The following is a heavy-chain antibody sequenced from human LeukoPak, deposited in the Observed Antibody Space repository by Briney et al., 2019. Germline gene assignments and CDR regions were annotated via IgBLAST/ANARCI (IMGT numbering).Heavy chain of an antibody. V-gene: IGHV4-59*12. CDR2: IHSSGST. J-gene: IGHJ4*02. Sequence: PSETLSLTCTVSGGSISGDYWSWIRQSPGKGLEWIAYIHSSGSTSYNPSLKSRVTISVDTSKNEFSLKLSSVTAADTAVYYCARVGRIVVVTAILWGQGTLVTVSS. D-gene: IGHD2-21*02. CDR1: GGSISGDY. CDR3: ARVGRIVVVTAIL.